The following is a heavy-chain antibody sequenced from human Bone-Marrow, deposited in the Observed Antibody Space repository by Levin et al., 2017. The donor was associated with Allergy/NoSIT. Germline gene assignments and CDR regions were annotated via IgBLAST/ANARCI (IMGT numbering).Heavy chain of an antibody. CDR2: IRASGVKT. J-gene: IGHJ4*02. D-gene: IGHD5-18*01. CDR3: AKGGGYTSNYADYDY. Sequence: GGSLRLSCAASGFTFSNFDMSWVRQAPGKGLEWVSAIRASGVKTYYADSVKGRFTISRDNSKNTLYLQMNSLRAEDTAVYYCAKGGGYTSNYADYDYWGQGTLVTVSS. CDR1: GFTFSNFD. V-gene: IGHV3-23*01.